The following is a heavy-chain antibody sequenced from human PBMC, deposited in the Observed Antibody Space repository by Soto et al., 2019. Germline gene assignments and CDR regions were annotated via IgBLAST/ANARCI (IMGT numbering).Heavy chain of an antibody. D-gene: IGHD3-10*01. V-gene: IGHV1-24*01. CDR3: ATSVLLWFGGIYYFDY. CDR1: GYTLTELS. J-gene: IGHJ4*02. Sequence: VASVKVSCKVSGYTLTELSMHWVRQAPGKGLEWMGGFDPEDGETIYAQKFQGRVTMTEDTSTDTAYMELSSLRSEDTAVYYCATSVLLWFGGIYYFDYWGQGTLVTVPS. CDR2: FDPEDGET.